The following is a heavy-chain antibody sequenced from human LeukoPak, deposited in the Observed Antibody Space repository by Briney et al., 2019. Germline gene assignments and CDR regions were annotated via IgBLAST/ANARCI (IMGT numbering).Heavy chain of an antibody. D-gene: IGHD1-1*01. CDR2: ISVGSSTI. CDR3: ARNDLDYFGY. Sequence: GGSLRLPCAASGFTFSSYSMNWVRQAPGKGLEWVSYISVGSSTIYYADSVKGRFTISRDNAKNSLYLQMNSLRAEDTAVYYCARNDLDYFGYWGQGTLVTVSS. J-gene: IGHJ4*02. CDR1: GFTFSSYS. V-gene: IGHV3-48*04.